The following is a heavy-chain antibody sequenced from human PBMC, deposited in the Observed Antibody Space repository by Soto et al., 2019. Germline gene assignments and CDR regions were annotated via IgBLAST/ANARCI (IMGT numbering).Heavy chain of an antibody. CDR1: GGSFSGYY. V-gene: IGHV4-34*01. J-gene: IGHJ6*02. Sequence: SETLSLTCAVYGGSFSGYYWSWIRQPPGKGLEWIGEINHSGSTNYNPSLKSRVTISVDTSKNQFSLKLSSVTAADTAVYYCARGPSSHYSIKYYYYYGMDVWGQGTTVTVSS. D-gene: IGHD4-4*01. CDR2: INHSGST. CDR3: ARGPSSHYSIKYYYYYGMDV.